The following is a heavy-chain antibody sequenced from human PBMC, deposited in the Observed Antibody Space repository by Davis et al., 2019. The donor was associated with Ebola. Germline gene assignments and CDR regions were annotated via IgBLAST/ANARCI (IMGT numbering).Heavy chain of an antibody. D-gene: IGHD4-23*01. Sequence: GGSLRLSCAASGFTFSSYGMHWVRQAPGKGLEWVAVIWYDGSNKYYADSVKGRFTISRDNDKNSLSLQMNGLRAEDTAVYYCARGPSTGNSFTYWGQGTLVTVSS. CDR1: GFTFSSYG. CDR3: ARGPSTGNSFTY. J-gene: IGHJ4*02. CDR2: IWYDGSNK. V-gene: IGHV3-33*01.